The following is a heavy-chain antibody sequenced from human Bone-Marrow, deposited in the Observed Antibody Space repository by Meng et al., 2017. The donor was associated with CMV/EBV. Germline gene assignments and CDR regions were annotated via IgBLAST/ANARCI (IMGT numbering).Heavy chain of an antibody. V-gene: IGHV4-4*07. CDR1: GGSNSSYY. Sequence: QLQEPGPGLVTPSVPLSLTCTVSGGSNSSYYWSWIRQPAGNGLEWIGRIYTSGSTNYNPSLKSRVTMSVDTSKNQFSLKLSSVTAADTAVYYCARDVSSVTWFDPWGQGTLVTVSS. CDR3: ARDVSSVTWFDP. CDR2: IYTSGST. J-gene: IGHJ5*02. D-gene: IGHD4-11*01.